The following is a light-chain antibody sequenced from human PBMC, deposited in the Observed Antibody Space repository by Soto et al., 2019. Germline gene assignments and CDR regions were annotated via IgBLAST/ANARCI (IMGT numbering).Light chain of an antibody. CDR2: EVT. CDR3: SSFAGSNNFPYV. J-gene: IGLJ1*01. V-gene: IGLV2-8*01. CDR1: SSDVGYYDY. Sequence: QSALTQPPSASGFPGQSVTISCTGTSSDVGYYDYVSWYQQHPGKAPKLVIYEVTKRPSGVPDRVSASKSGNTASLTVSGLQAEDEADYYCSSFAGSNNFPYVFGTGTKLTVL.